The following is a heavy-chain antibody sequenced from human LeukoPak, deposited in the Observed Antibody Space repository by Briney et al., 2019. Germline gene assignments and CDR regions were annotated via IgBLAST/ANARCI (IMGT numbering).Heavy chain of an antibody. CDR3: ATASLLYDSSGYYFDY. J-gene: IGHJ4*02. Sequence: ASVKVSCKVSGYTLTELSMHWVRQAPGKGLEWMGGFDPEDGETIYAQKFQGRVTMTEDTSTDTAYMELSSLRSVDTAVYYCATASLLYDSSGYYFDYWGQGTLVTVSS. CDR2: FDPEDGET. V-gene: IGHV1-24*01. CDR1: GYTLTELS. D-gene: IGHD3-22*01.